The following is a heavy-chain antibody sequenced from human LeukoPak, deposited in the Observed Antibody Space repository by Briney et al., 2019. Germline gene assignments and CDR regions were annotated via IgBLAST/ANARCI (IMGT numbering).Heavy chain of an antibody. V-gene: IGHV3-21*01. J-gene: IGHJ4*02. CDR2: ISSGSSYI. Sequence: PGGSLRLSCAASGFTFSTYTMNWVHQAPGKGLEWVSSISSGSSYIYYADSVKGRFTISRDNAKNSLYLQMNSLRAEDTAVYYCARGNDLDYWGQGTLVTVSS. CDR3: ARGNDLDY. D-gene: IGHD1-1*01. CDR1: GFTFSTYT.